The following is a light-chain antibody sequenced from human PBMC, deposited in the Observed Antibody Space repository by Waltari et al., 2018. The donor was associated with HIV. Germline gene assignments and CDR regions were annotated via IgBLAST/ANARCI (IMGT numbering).Light chain of an antibody. CDR2: SNN. CDR1: RSNIGITT. Sequence: QSVLAQPPSASGTPGQRITISCSGTRSNIGITTLNWYQQLPGTAPKLLIYSNNQRPSGVPDRFSGSKSGTSASLAISGLQSEDEGDYYCAAWDDRLNGPVFGGGTKLTVL. CDR3: AAWDDRLNGPV. V-gene: IGLV1-44*01. J-gene: IGLJ2*01.